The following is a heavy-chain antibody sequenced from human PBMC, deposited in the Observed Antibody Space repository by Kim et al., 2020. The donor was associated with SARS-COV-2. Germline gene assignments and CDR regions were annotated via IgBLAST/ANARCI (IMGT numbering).Heavy chain of an antibody. V-gene: IGHV3-30*04. CDR3: TREAILYSRGFDY. J-gene: IGHJ4*02. CDR2: ISYDGSNK. D-gene: IGHD2-8*01. Sequence: GGSLRLSCAASGFTFSSYAIHWVRQAPGKGLEWVAFISYDGSNKYYADSVKGRFTISRDNSKNTLYLQMNSLRAEDTALYYCTREAILYSRGFDYWGQGT. CDR1: GFTFSSYA.